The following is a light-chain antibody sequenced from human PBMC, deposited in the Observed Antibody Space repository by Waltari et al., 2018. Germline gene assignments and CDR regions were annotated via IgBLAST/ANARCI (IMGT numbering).Light chain of an antibody. CDR2: AAS. J-gene: IGKJ4*01. Sequence: DIQVTQSPSSLSASVGDRVIITCRTSQTITNYLNWYQQKPGKAPQLLIYAASNLQSGVPSRFSGSGSGTDFTLPIRSLQPDDFATYFCQQTYSVPLTFGGGTRVEIK. CDR1: QTITNY. V-gene: IGKV1-39*01. CDR3: QQTYSVPLT.